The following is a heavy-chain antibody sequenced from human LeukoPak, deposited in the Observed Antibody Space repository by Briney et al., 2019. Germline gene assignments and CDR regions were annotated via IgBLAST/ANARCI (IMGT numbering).Heavy chain of an antibody. V-gene: IGHV3-21*01. CDR1: GFTFSSYS. D-gene: IGHD5-12*01. CDR3: ARGGRGYDDNFDY. CDR2: ITSSTSYI. J-gene: IGHJ4*02. Sequence: GGSLRLSCTASGFTFSSYSMNWVRQAPGKGLEWVSCITSSTSYIYYADSVKGRFTISRDNAKNSLYLQMNSLRAEDTAVYYCARGGRGYDDNFDYWGQGTLVTVSS.